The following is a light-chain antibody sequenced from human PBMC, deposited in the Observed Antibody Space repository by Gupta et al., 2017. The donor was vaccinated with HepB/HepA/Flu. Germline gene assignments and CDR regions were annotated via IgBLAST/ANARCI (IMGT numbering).Light chain of an antibody. CDR1: SSDVGAYNY. Sequence: QSALTQPRSVSGSPGQSVTISCTGTSSDVGAYNYVSWYQQHPGKAPKLMIYDVSKRPSGVPDRFSGSKSGNTASLTISGLQAEDEADYYCCSYAATYTYVLGTGTKVTVL. J-gene: IGLJ1*01. CDR3: CSYAATYTYV. CDR2: DVS. V-gene: IGLV2-11*01.